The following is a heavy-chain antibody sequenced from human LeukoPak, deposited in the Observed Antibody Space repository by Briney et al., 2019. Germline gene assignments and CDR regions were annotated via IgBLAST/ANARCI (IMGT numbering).Heavy chain of an antibody. V-gene: IGHV4-39*01. CDR3: ARNDYVWGSYRLNWFDP. CDR2: IYYSGST. Sequence: PSETLSLTCTVSGDSISSSSYYWGWIRQPPGKGLEWIGNIYYSGSTYYNPSLKSRVTISVDTSKNQFSLKLSSVTAADTAVYYCARNDYVWGSYRLNWFDPWGQGTLVTVSS. D-gene: IGHD3-16*02. J-gene: IGHJ5*02. CDR1: GDSISSSSYY.